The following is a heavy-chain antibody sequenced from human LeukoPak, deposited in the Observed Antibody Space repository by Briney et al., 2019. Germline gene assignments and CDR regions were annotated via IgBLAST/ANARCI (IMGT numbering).Heavy chain of an antibody. CDR1: GFTFSSYA. D-gene: IGHD3/OR15-3a*01. Sequence: PGGSLRLSCSASGFTFSSYAMHWVRQAPGKGLEYVSAISSNGGSTYYADSVKGRFTISRDNSKNTLYLQMNSLRAEDTAVYYCARDRAPGGGLYYFDYWGQGTLVTVSS. V-gene: IGHV3-64*04. CDR2: ISSNGGST. CDR3: ARDRAPGGGLYYFDY. J-gene: IGHJ4*02.